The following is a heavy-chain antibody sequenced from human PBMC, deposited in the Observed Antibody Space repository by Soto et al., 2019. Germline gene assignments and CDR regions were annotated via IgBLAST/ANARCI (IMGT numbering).Heavy chain of an antibody. J-gene: IGHJ4*02. CDR1: GYTFTSYD. CDR2: INPTSEYT. CDR3: AIQVHPGYSSD. V-gene: IGHV1-8*01. Sequence: GASVKVSCKASGYTFTSYDINWVRQAPGQGLEWVGWINPTSEYTAHAQKFQGRVTLTREISTATAYMELSSLTSEDTAVYFCAIQVHPGYSSDGGPGTQVTVAS. D-gene: IGHD2-15*01.